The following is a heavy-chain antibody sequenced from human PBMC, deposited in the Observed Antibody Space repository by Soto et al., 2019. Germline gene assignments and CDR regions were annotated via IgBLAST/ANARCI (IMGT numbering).Heavy chain of an antibody. CDR2: IKSKTDGGTT. J-gene: IGHJ6*02. Sequence: KTGGSLRLSCAASGFTFSNAWMSWVRQAPGKGLEWVGRIKSKTDGGTTDYAAPVKGRFTISRDDSKNTLYLQMNSLKTEDTAVYYCTTGPVPPYGMDVWGQGTTVTVSS. D-gene: IGHD4-17*01. V-gene: IGHV3-15*01. CDR1: GFTFSNAW. CDR3: TTGPVPPYGMDV.